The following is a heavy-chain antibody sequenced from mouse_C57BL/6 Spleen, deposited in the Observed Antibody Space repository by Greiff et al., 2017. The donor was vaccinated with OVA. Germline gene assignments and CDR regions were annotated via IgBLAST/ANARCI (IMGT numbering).Heavy chain of an antibody. CDR2: IHPNSGST. CDR3: ARWRDYDYVCDY. D-gene: IGHD2-4*01. V-gene: IGHV1-64*01. J-gene: IGHJ2*01. CDR1: GYTFTSYW. Sequence: VQLQQSGAELVKPGASVKLSCKASGYTFTSYWMHWVKQRPGQGLEWIGMIHPNSGSTNYNEKFKSKATLTVDKSSSTAYMQLSSLTSEDSAVYYCARWRDYDYVCDYWGQGTTLTVSS.